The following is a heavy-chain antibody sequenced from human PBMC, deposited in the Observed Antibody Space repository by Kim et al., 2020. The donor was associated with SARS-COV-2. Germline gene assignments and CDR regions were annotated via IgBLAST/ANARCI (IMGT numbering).Heavy chain of an antibody. CDR1: GFTFSSYA. CDR3: AKTISRDGNNIPPMYD. Sequence: GGSLRLSCAASGFTFSSYAMTWVRQAPGKGLAWVSSISGSGAGTYYADSVKGRFTISRDNSKNTVYLQMNSLRDEDTSQYYCAKTISRDGNNIPPMYDWGQGTLVTVSS. V-gene: IGHV3-23*01. D-gene: IGHD2-21*01. J-gene: IGHJ4*02. CDR2: ISGSGAGT.